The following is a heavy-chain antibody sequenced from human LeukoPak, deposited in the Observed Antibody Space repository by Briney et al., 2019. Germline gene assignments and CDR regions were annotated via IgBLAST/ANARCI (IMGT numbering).Heavy chain of an antibody. CDR3: ARGSYCSSTSCPPSPWGFDP. Sequence: SETLSLTCTVSGGSISSYYWSWIRQPPGKGLEWIGYIYYSGSTNYNPSLKSRVTISVDTSKNQFSLKLSSVTAADTAVYYCARGSYCSSTSCPPSPWGFDPWGQGALVTVSS. CDR2: IYYSGST. V-gene: IGHV4-59*01. CDR1: GGSISSYY. J-gene: IGHJ5*02. D-gene: IGHD2-2*01.